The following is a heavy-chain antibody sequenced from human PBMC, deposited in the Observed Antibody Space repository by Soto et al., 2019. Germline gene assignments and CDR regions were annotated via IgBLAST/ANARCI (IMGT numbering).Heavy chain of an antibody. CDR3: ARGAASTQYCFDF. J-gene: IGHJ4*02. Sequence: GGSLRLSCEASGFVFSTYTVAWVRQAPGRGLEYVAAISGSGDSTSYADSVKGRFTISRDNSNSMFHLQMNSLRDEDTAVYYCARGAASTQYCFDFWGQGTLVTVSS. V-gene: IGHV3-23*01. CDR2: ISGSGDST. CDR1: GFVFSTYT.